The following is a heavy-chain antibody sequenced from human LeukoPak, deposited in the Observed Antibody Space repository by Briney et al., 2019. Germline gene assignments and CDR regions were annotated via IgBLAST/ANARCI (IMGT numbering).Heavy chain of an antibody. CDR3: ARLLIGGGYFDY. CDR1: GGTFSSYA. CDR2: IIPIFGTA. J-gene: IGHJ4*02. Sequence: SVKVSCTASGGTFSSYAISWVRQAPGQGLEWMGGIIPIFGTANYAQKFQGRVTITADESTSTAYMELSSLRSEDTAVYYCARLLIGGGYFDYWGQGTLVTVSS. V-gene: IGHV1-69*13. D-gene: IGHD3-22*01.